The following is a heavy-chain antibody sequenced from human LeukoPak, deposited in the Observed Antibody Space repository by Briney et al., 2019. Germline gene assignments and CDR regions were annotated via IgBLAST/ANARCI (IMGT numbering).Heavy chain of an antibody. J-gene: IGHJ4*02. Sequence: SETLSLTCTVSGGSISGYYWSWIRQPPGKGLEWIGEINHSGSTNYNPSLKSRVTISVDTSKNQFSLKLSSVTAADTAVYYCARGRGIAAAGTSLDYWGQGTLVTVSS. CDR2: INHSGST. CDR1: GGSISGYY. V-gene: IGHV4-34*01. D-gene: IGHD6-13*01. CDR3: ARGRGIAAAGTSLDY.